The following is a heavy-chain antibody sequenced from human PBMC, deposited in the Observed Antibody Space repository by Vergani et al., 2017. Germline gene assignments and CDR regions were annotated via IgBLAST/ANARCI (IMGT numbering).Heavy chain of an antibody. D-gene: IGHD3-3*01. CDR2: ISGSGGGT. Sequence: EVQLLESGGGLVQPGGSLRLSCAASGFTFSSYAMSWVRQAPGKGLEWVSAISGSGGGTYYADSVKGRFTISRDNSKNTLYLQMNSLRAEDTAVYYCAKDSDYDFWSGSLFDPWGQGTLVTVSS. CDR3: AKDSDYDFWSGSLFDP. V-gene: IGHV3-23*01. CDR1: GFTFSSYA. J-gene: IGHJ5*02.